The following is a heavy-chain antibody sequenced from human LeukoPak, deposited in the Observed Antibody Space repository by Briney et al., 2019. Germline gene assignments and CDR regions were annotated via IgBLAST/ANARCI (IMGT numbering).Heavy chain of an antibody. CDR3: ARAGSHRNSGYDY. Sequence: GGSLRLSCAASGFTFSSYNMNWVRQAPGEGLEWISYISSSTGTMYYADSVEGRFTISRDNAKNSLYLQMNSLRAEDTAVYYCARAGSHRNSGYDYWGQGTLVTVSS. J-gene: IGHJ4*02. CDR2: ISSSTGTM. V-gene: IGHV3-48*04. D-gene: IGHD5-12*01. CDR1: GFTFSSYN.